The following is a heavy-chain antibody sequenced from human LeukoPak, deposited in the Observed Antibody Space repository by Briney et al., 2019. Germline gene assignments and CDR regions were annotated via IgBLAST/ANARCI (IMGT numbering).Heavy chain of an antibody. D-gene: IGHD3-3*01. Sequence: ASVKVSCKASGYTFTSYDINWVRQATGQGLAWMGWMNPNSGNTGYAQKFQGRVTMTEDTSTDTAYMELSSLRSEDAAVYYCATDPKPSTIFGVVPLYGMDVWGQGTTVTVSS. CDR3: ATDPKPSTIFGVVPLYGMDV. V-gene: IGHV1-8*01. J-gene: IGHJ6*02. CDR1: GYTFTSYD. CDR2: MNPNSGNT.